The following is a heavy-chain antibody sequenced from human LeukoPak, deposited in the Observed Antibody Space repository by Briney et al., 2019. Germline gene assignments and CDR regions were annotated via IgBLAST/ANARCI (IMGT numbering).Heavy chain of an antibody. D-gene: IGHD2-15*01. V-gene: IGHV3-73*01. CDR1: GFIFSGSA. Sequence: GGSLRLSCVASGFIFSGSAMHWVRQASGKGLEWVGRIRSKANNYATAYTASVKGRFTVSRDDSKNTTYLQMNSLKIEDTALYYCTRHGPQADCSGGSCYSHAPFDDWGQGTLVTVSS. CDR3: TRHGPQADCSGGSCYSHAPFDD. CDR2: IRSKANNYAT. J-gene: IGHJ4*02.